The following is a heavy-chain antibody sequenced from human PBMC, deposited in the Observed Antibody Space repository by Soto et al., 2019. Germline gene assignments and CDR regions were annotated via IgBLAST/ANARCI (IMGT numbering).Heavy chain of an antibody. D-gene: IGHD3-3*01. V-gene: IGHV1-8*02. CDR2: MNPNTGVTKT. CDR1: GYTFTNYD. CDR3: ARGAMADYSFWDNPRGDWLDS. Sequence: QVQLVQSGAEVKKPGASVKVSCKASGYTFTNYDINWVRQAAGQGLEWMGWMNPNTGVTKTDYLEKLEGRGTMTGDISTGTAYLEIYDLRSEDTAVYYCARGAMADYSFWDNPRGDWLDSWGHGTLVTVSS. J-gene: IGHJ5*01.